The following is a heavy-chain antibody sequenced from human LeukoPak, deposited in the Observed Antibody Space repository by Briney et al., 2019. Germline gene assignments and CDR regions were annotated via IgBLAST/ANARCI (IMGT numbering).Heavy chain of an antibody. D-gene: IGHD3-10*01. J-gene: IGHJ4*02. CDR2: IDWDDDK. V-gene: IGHV2-70*11. Sequence: SGPTLVNPTQTLTLTCTFSGFSLSSSGMCVSWIRQPPGKALEWLARIDWDDDKYYNKSLKTRLTISKDTSKNQVVLTMTNMDPVDTATYYCARTFVTRVRGENFDYWGQGTLVTVSS. CDR1: GFSLSSSGMC. CDR3: ARTFVTRVRGENFDY.